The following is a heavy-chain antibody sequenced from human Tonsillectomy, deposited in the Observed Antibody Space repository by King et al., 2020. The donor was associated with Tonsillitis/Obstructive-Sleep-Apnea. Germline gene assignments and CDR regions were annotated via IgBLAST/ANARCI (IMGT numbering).Heavy chain of an antibody. Sequence: VQLVESGGGVVRPGGSLRLSCAASGFTFDGYGMSWVRQAPGKGLEWVSGINWNGGSTGYADSVKGRFTISRDNAKNSLYLQMNSLRAEDTALYYLARDVHCSSTSCYPKDDAFDIWGQGTMVTVSS. CDR1: GFTFDGYG. CDR3: ARDVHCSSTSCYPKDDAFDI. CDR2: INWNGGST. V-gene: IGHV3-20*04. D-gene: IGHD2-2*01. J-gene: IGHJ3*02.